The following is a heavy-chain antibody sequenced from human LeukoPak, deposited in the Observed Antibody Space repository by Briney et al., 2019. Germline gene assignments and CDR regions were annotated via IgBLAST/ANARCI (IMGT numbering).Heavy chain of an antibody. CDR1: GFTFGSYA. Sequence: GGSLRLSCAASGFTFGSYAMSWVRQAPGKGLEWVSSISASGGTIYYADSVKGRSTISRDNSKNTLFLQMKSLRVEHTAIYYCAKGANSDTRYYFDYWGQGSLVTVSS. CDR3: AKGANSDTRYYFDY. V-gene: IGHV3-23*01. J-gene: IGHJ4*02. D-gene: IGHD1-26*01. CDR2: ISASGGTI.